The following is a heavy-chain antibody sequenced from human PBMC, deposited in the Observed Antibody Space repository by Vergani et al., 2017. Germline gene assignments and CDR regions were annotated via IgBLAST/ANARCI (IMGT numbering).Heavy chain of an antibody. Sequence: QVTLQESGPAMVKPTQTLTLTCPFSGFSLTTYGIRVSWIPQPPGKALEWLARIAWDDDTYYRTSLRTRLHISKDTFKNHVALTMTNMDPVDTATYYCARTLSDSRGYYLDYGGQGTLVTVSS. D-gene: IGHD3-22*01. V-gene: IGHV2-70*04. CDR3: ARTLSDSRGYYLDY. CDR2: IAWDDDT. J-gene: IGHJ4*02. CDR1: GFSLTTYGIR.